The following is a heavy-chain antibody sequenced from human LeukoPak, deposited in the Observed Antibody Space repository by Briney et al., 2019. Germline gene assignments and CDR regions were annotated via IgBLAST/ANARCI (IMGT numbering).Heavy chain of an antibody. Sequence: PSETLSLTRTVSGGSISSYYWSWIRQPPGKGLEWIGYIYYSGSTNYNPSLKSRVTISVDTSKNQFSLKLSSVTAADTAVYYCAIGRGVVAATLDYYYGMDVWGQGTTVTVSS. D-gene: IGHD2-15*01. CDR2: IYYSGST. V-gene: IGHV4-59*01. CDR1: GGSISSYY. CDR3: AIGRGVVAATLDYYYGMDV. J-gene: IGHJ6*02.